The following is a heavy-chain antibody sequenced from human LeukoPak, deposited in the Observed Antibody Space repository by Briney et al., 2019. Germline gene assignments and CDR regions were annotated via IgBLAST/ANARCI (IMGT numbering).Heavy chain of an antibody. CDR3: ARQYYYDSSGYYYEFDY. V-gene: IGHV4-59*08. D-gene: IGHD3-22*01. Sequence: SETLSLTCTVSGGSISRYYWSWIRQPPGKGLEWIGYIYYSGSTNYNPSLKSRVTISVDTSKNQFSLKLSSVTAADTAVYYCARQYYYDSSGYYYEFDYWGQGTLVTVSS. CDR1: GGSISRYY. J-gene: IGHJ4*02. CDR2: IYYSGST.